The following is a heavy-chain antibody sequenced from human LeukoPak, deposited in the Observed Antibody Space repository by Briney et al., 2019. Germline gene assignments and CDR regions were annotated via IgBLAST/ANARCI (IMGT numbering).Heavy chain of an antibody. Sequence: PSETLSLICNVSGYSISIDYYWGWIRQPPGKGLEWIGSIHQIGSTYYNPSLKSRVSISMDKSKNQFSPRLKSVTAADTAVYYCARGGTGYYDSSYYYPYWGRGTLVTVSS. D-gene: IGHD3-3*01. CDR2: IHQIGST. V-gene: IGHV4-38-2*02. CDR3: ARGGTGYYDSSYYYPY. CDR1: GYSISIDYY. J-gene: IGHJ4*02.